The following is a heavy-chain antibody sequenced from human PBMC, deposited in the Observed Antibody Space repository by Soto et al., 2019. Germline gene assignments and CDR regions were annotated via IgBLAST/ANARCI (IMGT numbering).Heavy chain of an antibody. J-gene: IGHJ4*02. CDR1: GGSISSGDYY. Sequence: SETLSLTCTVSGGSISSGDYYWSWIRQPPGKGLEWIGYIYYSGSTYYNPSLKSRVTISVGTSKNQFSLKLSSVTAADTAVYYCARWGYCTNGVCYTPSHFDYWGQGTLVTVSS. V-gene: IGHV4-30-4*01. CDR2: IYYSGST. D-gene: IGHD2-8*01. CDR3: ARWGYCTNGVCYTPSHFDY.